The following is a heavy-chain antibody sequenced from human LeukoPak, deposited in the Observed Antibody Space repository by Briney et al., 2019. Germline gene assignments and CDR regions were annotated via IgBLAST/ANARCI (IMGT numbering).Heavy chain of an antibody. V-gene: IGHV3-23*01. CDR3: ATAFYFDSSGPYWYFDL. CDR2: IGSGGST. D-gene: IGHD3-22*01. CDR1: GFTFTTYA. Sequence: GSLRLSCAASGFTFTTYAMNWVRQAPGKGLEWVSVIGSGGSTYYADCVKGRFTISRDNSKDTLYLEVNSLRAEDTAVYYCATAFYFDSSGPYWYFDLWGRGTLVTVSS. J-gene: IGHJ2*01.